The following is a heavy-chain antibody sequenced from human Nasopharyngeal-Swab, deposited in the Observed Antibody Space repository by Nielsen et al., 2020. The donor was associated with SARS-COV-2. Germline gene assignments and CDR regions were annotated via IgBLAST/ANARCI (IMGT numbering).Heavy chain of an antibody. D-gene: IGHD2-15*01. CDR1: GFTFSSYA. CDR2: ISGSGGST. V-gene: IGHV3-23*01. Sequence: GESLKISCSSSGFTFSSYAISWVRQAPGKGLEWVSAISGSGGSTYYADSVKGRFTISRDNSKNTLYLQMNSLRAEDTAVYYCAKKDIVVVVAATVFDYWGQGTLVTVSS. J-gene: IGHJ4*02. CDR3: AKKDIVVVVAATVFDY.